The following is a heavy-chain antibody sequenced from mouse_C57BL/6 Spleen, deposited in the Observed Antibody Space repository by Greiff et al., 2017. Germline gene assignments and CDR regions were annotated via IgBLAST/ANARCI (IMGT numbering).Heavy chain of an antibody. J-gene: IGHJ3*01. CDR3: ARRGGAGFAY. D-gene: IGHD1-1*02. CDR1: GYAFSSSW. Sequence: QVQLQQSGPELVKPGASVKISCKASGYAFSSSWMNWVRQRPGKGLEWIGRIYPGDGDTNYNGKFKGKATLTADKSSSTAYMQLSSLTSEDSAVYFGARRGGAGFAYWGQGTLVTVSA. CDR2: IYPGDGDT. V-gene: IGHV1-82*01.